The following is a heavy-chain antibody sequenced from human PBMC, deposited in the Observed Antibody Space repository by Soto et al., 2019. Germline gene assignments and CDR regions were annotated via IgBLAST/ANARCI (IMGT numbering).Heavy chain of an antibody. CDR2: IIPILGIA. Sequence: QVQLVQSGAEVKKPGSSVKVSCKASGGTFSSYTISWVRQAPGQGLEWMGRIIPILGIANYAQKFQGRVTITADKSTSTAYMELSSLRSEDTAVYYCARGTYYDFWVVYWGQGTLVTVPS. CDR3: ARGTYYDFWVVY. V-gene: IGHV1-69*02. CDR1: GGTFSSYT. J-gene: IGHJ4*02. D-gene: IGHD3-3*01.